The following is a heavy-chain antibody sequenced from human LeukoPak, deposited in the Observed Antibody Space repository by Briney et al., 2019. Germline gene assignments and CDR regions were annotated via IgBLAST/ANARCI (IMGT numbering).Heavy chain of an antibody. CDR2: IYSGGST. CDR3: AREGGGITKDYYY. Sequence: GGSLRLSCAASGFTVRSNYMSWVRQAPGKGLEWVSVIYSGGSTYHADSVKGRFTISRDNSKNTLYLQMNSLRAEDTAVYYCAREGGGITKDYYYWGQGTLVTVSS. CDR1: GFTVRSNY. J-gene: IGHJ4*02. D-gene: IGHD3-10*01. V-gene: IGHV3-66*02.